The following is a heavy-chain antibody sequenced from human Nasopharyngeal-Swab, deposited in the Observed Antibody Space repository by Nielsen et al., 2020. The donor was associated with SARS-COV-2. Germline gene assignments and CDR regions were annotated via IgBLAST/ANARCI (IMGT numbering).Heavy chain of an antibody. CDR1: RFTFSSYA. J-gene: IGHJ4*02. V-gene: IGHV3-23*01. CDR2: ISGSGGRT. D-gene: IGHD3-10*01. Sequence: GGSLRLSCAASRFTFSSYAMSWVRQAPGKGLEWVSAISGSGGRTYYGDSVKGRFTISRDNSKNTLYLQMNSLRAEDTALYYCAKRAAAEFYFDLWGQGTLVTVST. CDR3: AKRAAAEFYFDL.